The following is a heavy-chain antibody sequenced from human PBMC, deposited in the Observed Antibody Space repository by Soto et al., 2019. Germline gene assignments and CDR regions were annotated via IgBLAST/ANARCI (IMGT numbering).Heavy chain of an antibody. V-gene: IGHV1-69*13. CDR1: GGTFSSYA. Sequence: AASVKVSCKASGGTFSSYAISWVRQALGQGLEWMGGIIPIFGTANYAQKFQGRVTITADESTSTAYMELSSLRSEDTAVYYCARDYQYYDSSGYSPGYWGQGTLVT. CDR3: ARDYQYYDSSGYSPGY. D-gene: IGHD3-22*01. CDR2: IIPIFGTA. J-gene: IGHJ4*02.